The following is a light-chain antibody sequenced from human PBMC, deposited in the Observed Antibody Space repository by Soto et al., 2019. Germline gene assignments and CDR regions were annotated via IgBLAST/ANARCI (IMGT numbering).Light chain of an antibody. CDR2: AAS. V-gene: IGKV1-39*01. CDR3: HQSAANPWT. J-gene: IGKJ1*01. Sequence: DIQMTQSPSSLSASVGDRVTITCRASQNIGVYLNWYQKKPGKAPKLLIHAASSLHSGVPSTFSGSGSGTDFALNISSLQPEDFATYYCHQSAANPWTFAQGTKVEIK. CDR1: QNIGVY.